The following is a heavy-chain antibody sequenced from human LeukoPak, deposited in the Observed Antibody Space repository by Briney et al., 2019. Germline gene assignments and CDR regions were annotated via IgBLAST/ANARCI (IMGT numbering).Heavy chain of an antibody. CDR1: GFTFSSYW. CDR2: INSDGNST. Sequence: TGGSLRLSCAASGFTFSSYWMHWVRQAPGKGLVWVSRINSDGNSTNYADSVKGRFTISRDNSKNTLYLQMNSLRAEDTAVYYCARGGRDGYNYYDYWGQGTLVTVSS. V-gene: IGHV3-74*01. J-gene: IGHJ4*02. CDR3: ARGGRDGYNYYDY. D-gene: IGHD5-24*01.